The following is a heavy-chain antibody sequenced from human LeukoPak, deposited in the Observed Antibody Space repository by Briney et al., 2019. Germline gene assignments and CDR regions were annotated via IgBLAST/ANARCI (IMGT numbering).Heavy chain of an antibody. CDR1: GGSISSYY. V-gene: IGHV4-59*01. Sequence: SETLSLTCTVSGGSISSYYWSWIWQPPGKGLEWIGYIYYSGSTNYNPSLKSRVTISVDTSKNQFSLKLSSVTAADTAVYYCARADSSSWFDWGQGTLVTVSS. D-gene: IGHD6-13*01. CDR3: ARADSSSWFD. J-gene: IGHJ4*02. CDR2: IYYSGST.